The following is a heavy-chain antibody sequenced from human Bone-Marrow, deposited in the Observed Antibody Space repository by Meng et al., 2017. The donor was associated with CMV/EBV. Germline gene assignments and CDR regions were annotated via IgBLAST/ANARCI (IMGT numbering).Heavy chain of an antibody. J-gene: IGHJ5*02. CDR1: YY. V-gene: IGHV4-39*07. D-gene: IGHD2-2*01. CDR2: IYYSGST. CDR3: ARARYCSSTSCYYLPTRHNWFDP. Sequence: YYWAWIRQPPGKGLEWIGSIYYSGSTYYNPSLKSRVTISVDTSKNQFSLKLSSVTAADTAVYYCARARYCSSTSCYYLPTRHNWFDPWGQGTLVTVSS.